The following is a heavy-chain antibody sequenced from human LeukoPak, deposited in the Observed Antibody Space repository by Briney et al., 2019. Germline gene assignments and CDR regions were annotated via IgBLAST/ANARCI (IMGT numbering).Heavy chain of an antibody. CDR2: IYYSGST. D-gene: IGHD3-10*01. J-gene: IGHJ6*03. Sequence: SETLSLTCTVSGGSISSSSYYWGWIRQPPGKGLEWIGSIYYSGSTYYNPSLRSRVTISVDTSKNQFSLKLSSVTTADTAVYYCARVEEGYGSGRRGNFYYYYMDVWGKGTTVTISS. V-gene: IGHV4-39*07. CDR1: GGSISSSSYY. CDR3: ARVEEGYGSGRRGNFYYYYMDV.